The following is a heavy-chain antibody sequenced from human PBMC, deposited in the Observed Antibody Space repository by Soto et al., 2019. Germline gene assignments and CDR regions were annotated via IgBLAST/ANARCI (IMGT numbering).Heavy chain of an antibody. V-gene: IGHV3-53*01. CDR3: ARGFPHSSGWSFNY. D-gene: IGHD6-19*01. Sequence: GGDVRLSCVASRFPVSMNYMNWVRQAPGKGLEWVSVIYSGGTTDYADSLKGRLTNSRDNSKNTLYLQMNSLRAEDTAVYYCARGFPHSSGWSFNYWGQGTLVTVSS. J-gene: IGHJ4*02. CDR1: RFPVSMNY. CDR2: IYSGGTT.